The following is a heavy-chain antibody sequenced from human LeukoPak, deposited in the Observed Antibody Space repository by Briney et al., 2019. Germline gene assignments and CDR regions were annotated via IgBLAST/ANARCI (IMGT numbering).Heavy chain of an antibody. CDR2: ISSSSSTI. CDR3: ARDASSGNY. CDR1: GSPLTTPP. V-gene: IGHV3-48*04. Sequence: GGSLRLSCPAPGSPLTTPPPPWARPAPTHPLEWVSYISSSSSTIYYADSVKGRFTISRDNAKNSLYLQMNSLRAEDTAVYYCARDASSGNYWGQGTLVTVSS. D-gene: IGHD6-25*01. J-gene: IGHJ4*02.